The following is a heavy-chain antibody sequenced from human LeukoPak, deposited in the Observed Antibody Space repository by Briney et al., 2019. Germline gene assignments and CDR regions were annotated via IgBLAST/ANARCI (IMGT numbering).Heavy chain of an antibody. V-gene: IGHV3-23*01. CDR1: GFPLSSYA. J-gene: IGHJ6*04. D-gene: IGHD3-10*02. Sequence: GGSLRLSCAASGFPLSSYAMSWVRQGPGKGLEWVAATRSSDPGTYHADSVRGRFTISRDNSKNSLYLQMNSLRAEDTAVYYCAELGITMIGGVWGKGTTVTISS. CDR3: AELGITMIGGV. CDR2: TRSSDPGT.